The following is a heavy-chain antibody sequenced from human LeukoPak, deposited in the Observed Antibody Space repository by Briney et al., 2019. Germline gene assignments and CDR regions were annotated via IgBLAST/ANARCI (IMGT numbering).Heavy chain of an antibody. D-gene: IGHD5-18*01. Sequence: SVKVSCKVSGYTFTDYYMHWVQQAPGQGLEWMGRIIPIFGTANYAQKFQGRVTITTDESTSTAHMELSSLRSEDTAVYYCASTWIQLWFSTHYYMDVWGKGTTVTVSS. J-gene: IGHJ6*03. V-gene: IGHV1-69*05. CDR2: IIPIFGTA. CDR1: GYTFTDYY. CDR3: ASTWIQLWFSTHYYMDV.